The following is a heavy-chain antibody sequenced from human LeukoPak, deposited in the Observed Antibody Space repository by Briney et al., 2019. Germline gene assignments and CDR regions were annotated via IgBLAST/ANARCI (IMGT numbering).Heavy chain of an antibody. Sequence: SVKVSCKASGGTFSSYAISWVRQAPGQGLEWMGGIIPIFGTANYALKFQGRVTITTDESTSTAYMELSSLRSEDTAVYYCASGYDSSGYELDYWGQGTLVTVSS. CDR3: ASGYDSSGYELDY. CDR2: IIPIFGTA. D-gene: IGHD3-22*01. J-gene: IGHJ4*02. V-gene: IGHV1-69*05. CDR1: GGTFSSYA.